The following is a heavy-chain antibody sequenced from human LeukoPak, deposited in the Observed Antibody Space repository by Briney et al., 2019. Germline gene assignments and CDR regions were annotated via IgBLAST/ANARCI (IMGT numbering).Heavy chain of an antibody. Sequence: ASVKVSCKASGYTFTSYYMHWVRQAPGQGLEWMGIINPSGGSTSYAQKFQGRVTMTRDTSTSTVYMELSSPRSEDTAVYYCARVGTGSSNVGVIHDYWGQGTLVTVSS. V-gene: IGHV1-46*01. CDR2: INPSGGST. CDR3: ARVGTGSSNVGVIHDY. D-gene: IGHD2-2*01. J-gene: IGHJ4*02. CDR1: GYTFTSYY.